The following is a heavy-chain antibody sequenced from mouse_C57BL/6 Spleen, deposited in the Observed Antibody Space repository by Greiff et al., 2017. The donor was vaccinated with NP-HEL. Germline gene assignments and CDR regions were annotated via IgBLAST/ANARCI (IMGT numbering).Heavy chain of an antibody. CDR2: IDPNSGGT. V-gene: IGHV1-72*01. J-gene: IGHJ3*01. Sequence: VKQRPGRGLEWIGRIDPNSGGTKYNEKFKSKATLTVDKPSSTAYMQLSSLTSEDSAVYYCARSTPDYYGSSAFAYWGQGTLVTVSA. CDR3: ARSTPDYYGSSAFAY. D-gene: IGHD1-1*01.